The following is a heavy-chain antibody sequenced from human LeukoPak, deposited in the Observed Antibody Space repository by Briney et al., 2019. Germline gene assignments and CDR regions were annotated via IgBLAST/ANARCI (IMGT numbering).Heavy chain of an antibody. CDR1: GYTFTSYY. CDR3: ARGAVKYQLLSNMDV. CDR2: INPSGGST. V-gene: IGHV1-46*01. Sequence: ASVKVSCKASGYTFTSYYMHWVRQAPGQGLEWMGIINPSGGSTSYAQKFQGRVTMIRDTSTSTVYMELSSLRSEDTAVYYCARGAVKYQLLSNMDVWGKGTTVTVSS. D-gene: IGHD2-2*01. J-gene: IGHJ6*03.